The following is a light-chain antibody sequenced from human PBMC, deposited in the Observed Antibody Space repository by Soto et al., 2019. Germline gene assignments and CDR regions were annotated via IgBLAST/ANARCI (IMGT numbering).Light chain of an antibody. CDR3: QQYSTYPWT. Sequence: DIQMTPSPSTLSASVGDRVTITCRASQSISSWLARYQQKPGKAPKVLIFDASSLESGVPSRFSGSGSATEFTLTISSLQPDDFATYYCQQYSTYPWTFGGGTKVDIK. CDR2: DAS. J-gene: IGKJ4*01. V-gene: IGKV1-5*01. CDR1: QSISSW.